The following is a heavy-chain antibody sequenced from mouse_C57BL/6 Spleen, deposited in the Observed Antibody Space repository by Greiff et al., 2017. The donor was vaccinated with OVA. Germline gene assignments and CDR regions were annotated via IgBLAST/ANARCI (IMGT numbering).Heavy chain of an antibody. CDR1: GFTFSDYY. J-gene: IGHJ4*01. CDR2: ISNGGGST. V-gene: IGHV5-12*01. Sequence: EVQVVESGGGLVQPGGSLKLSCAASGFTFSDYYMYWVRQTPEKRLEWVAYISNGGGSTYYPDTVKGRFTISRDNAKNTLYLQMSRLKSEDTAMYYCARQEDAMDYWGQGTSVTVSS. CDR3: ARQEDAMDY.